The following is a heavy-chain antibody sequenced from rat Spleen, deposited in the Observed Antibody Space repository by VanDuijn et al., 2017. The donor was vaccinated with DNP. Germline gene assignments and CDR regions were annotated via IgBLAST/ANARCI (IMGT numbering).Heavy chain of an antibody. CDR1: GFDFNTYA. CDR2: ISIKTHNFAT. V-gene: IGHV10-4*01. D-gene: IGHD1-10*01. CDR3: TRITPFDY. J-gene: IGHJ2*01. Sequence: EVQVVESGGGLVQPKGSLKLSCAASGFDFNTYAMTWVRQVPGKGLDWVATISIKTHNFATLYADSVKERFTISRDDSQSMVYLQMNNLKTEDTALYYCTRITPFDYWGQGVVVTVSS.